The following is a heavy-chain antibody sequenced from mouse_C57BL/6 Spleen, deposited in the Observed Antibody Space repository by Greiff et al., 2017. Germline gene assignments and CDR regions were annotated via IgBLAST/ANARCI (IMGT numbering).Heavy chain of an antibody. Sequence: QVQLKESGAELVKPGASVKISCKASGYAFSSYWMNWVKQRPGKGLEWIGQIYPGDGDTNYNGKFKGKATLTADKSSSTAYMQLSSLTSEDSAVYFCARLLRSNWYFDVWGTGTTVTVSS. CDR2: IYPGDGDT. CDR3: ARLLRSNWYFDV. D-gene: IGHD1-1*01. V-gene: IGHV1-80*01. CDR1: GYAFSSYW. J-gene: IGHJ1*03.